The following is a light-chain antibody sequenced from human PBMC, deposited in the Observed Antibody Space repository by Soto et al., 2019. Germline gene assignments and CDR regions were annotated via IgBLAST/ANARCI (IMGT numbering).Light chain of an antibody. V-gene: IGKV3-11*01. J-gene: IGKJ1*01. CDR2: DAS. CDR1: QSISNY. Sequence: EIVLTQSPATLSLSPGERATLSCRASQSISNYLAWYQHKPGQVPRLLIYDASTRATGIPARFSGSGSGTDFPLTISSLAPEDFAVYFCQLRSNWPPTWTFGQGTKVEVK. CDR3: QLRSNWPPTWT.